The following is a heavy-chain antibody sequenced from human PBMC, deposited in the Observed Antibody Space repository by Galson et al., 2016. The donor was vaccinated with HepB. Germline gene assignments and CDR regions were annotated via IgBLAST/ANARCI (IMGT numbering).Heavy chain of an antibody. D-gene: IGHD4-17*01. CDR2: VFTSGDT. Sequence: ETLSLTCPISGDSINSYYWSWIRQPAGKGLEWIGRVFTSGDTNSSPSLKSRVTMSVDTSENQFSLKLTSVTAADTAIYYCARIYGDYEGFWFDLWGQGTLVTVSS. CDR3: ARIYGDYEGFWFDL. CDR1: GDSINSYY. V-gene: IGHV4-4*07. J-gene: IGHJ5*02.